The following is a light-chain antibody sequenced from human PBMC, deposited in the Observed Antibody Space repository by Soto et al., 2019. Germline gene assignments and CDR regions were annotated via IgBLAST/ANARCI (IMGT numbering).Light chain of an antibody. V-gene: IGLV2-8*01. CDR1: SSDDGGYNY. CDR2: EVS. J-gene: IGLJ2*01. Sequence: QSALTQPPSASGSPGQSVTISCTGISSDDGGYNYVSWYQQHPGKAPKLMIYEVSKRPSGVPDRFSGSKSGNTASLTVSGLQAEDEADYYCSSYAGSNNFEVVFGGGTKLTVL. CDR3: SSYAGSNNFEVV.